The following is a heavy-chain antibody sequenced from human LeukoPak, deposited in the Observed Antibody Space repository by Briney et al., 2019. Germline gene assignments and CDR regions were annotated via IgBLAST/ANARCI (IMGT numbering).Heavy chain of an antibody. CDR1: GYSISSGYY. CDR3: ARSIYSPYSSSSWFDP. D-gene: IGHD6-6*01. CDR2: IYHSGST. V-gene: IGHV4-38-2*02. Sequence: SETLSLTCTVSGYSISSGYYWGWIRQPPGKGLEWIGSIYHSGSTYYNPSLKSRVTISVDTSKNQFSLKLSSVTAADTAVYYCARSIYSPYSSSSWFDPWGQGTLVTVSS. J-gene: IGHJ5*02.